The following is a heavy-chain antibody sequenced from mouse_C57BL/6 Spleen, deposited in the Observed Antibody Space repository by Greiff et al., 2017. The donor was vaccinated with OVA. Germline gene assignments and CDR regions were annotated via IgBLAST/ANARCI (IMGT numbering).Heavy chain of an antibody. CDR3: ARRRTAQAPMDY. D-gene: IGHD3-2*02. CDR1: GYTFTSYW. CDR2: IDPSDSYT. Sequence: VQLQQPGAELVKPGASVKLSCKASGYTFTSYWMQWVKQRPGQGLEWIGEIDPSDSYTNYNQKFKGKATLTVDTSSSTAYMQLSSLTSEDSAVYYCARRRTAQAPMDYWGQGTSVTVSS. V-gene: IGHV1-50*01. J-gene: IGHJ4*01.